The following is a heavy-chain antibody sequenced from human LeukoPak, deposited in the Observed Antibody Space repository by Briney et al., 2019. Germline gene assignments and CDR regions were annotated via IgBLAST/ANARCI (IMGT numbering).Heavy chain of an antibody. D-gene: IGHD3-10*01. Sequence: PGRSLRLSCAASGFTFSSYGMHWVRQAPGKGLEWVAVIWYDGSNKYYADSVKGRFTISRDNSKNTLYLQMNSLRAEDTAVYYCARDQYNYYGSGSVPYFDYWGQGTLVTVSS. V-gene: IGHV3-33*01. CDR1: GFTFSSYG. CDR3: ARDQYNYYGSGSVPYFDY. J-gene: IGHJ4*02. CDR2: IWYDGSNK.